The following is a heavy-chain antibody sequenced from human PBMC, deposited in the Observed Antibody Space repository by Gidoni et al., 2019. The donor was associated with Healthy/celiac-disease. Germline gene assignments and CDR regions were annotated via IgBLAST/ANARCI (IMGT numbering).Heavy chain of an antibody. D-gene: IGHD6-13*01. CDR3: ARVTRGYSSSWYEILGMDV. V-gene: IGHV1-2*02. CDR2: INPNSGGT. Sequence: QVQLVQSGAEVKKPGASVKVSCKASGSTFTGYYIHWVRQAPGQGLEWMGWINPNSGGTNYAQKFQGRVTMTRDTSISTAYMELSRLRSDDTAVYYCARVTRGYSSSWYEILGMDVWGQGTTVTVSS. J-gene: IGHJ6*02. CDR1: GSTFTGYY.